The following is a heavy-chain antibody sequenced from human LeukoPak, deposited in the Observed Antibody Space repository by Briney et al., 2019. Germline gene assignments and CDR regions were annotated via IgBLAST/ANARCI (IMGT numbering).Heavy chain of an antibody. D-gene: IGHD4-17*01. V-gene: IGHV3-23*01. CDR3: AKDTTTHTVTTHYFDY. CDR1: GFTFRTYA. J-gene: IGHJ4*02. CDR2: ISGSGADT. Sequence: GSLRLSCAGSGFTFRTYAMSWVRQAPGKGLEWVSAISGSGADTYYADSVKGRFTISRDNSKNTLFLQMNSLRAEDTAVYYCAKDTTTHTVTTHYFDYWGQGSLVTVSS.